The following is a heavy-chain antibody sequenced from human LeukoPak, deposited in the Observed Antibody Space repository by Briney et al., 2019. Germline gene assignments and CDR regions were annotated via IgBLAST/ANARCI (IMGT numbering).Heavy chain of an antibody. CDR1: GYTFTSYG. V-gene: IGHV1-18*01. D-gene: IGHD6-19*01. J-gene: IGHJ6*03. Sequence: ASVKVSCKASGYTFTSYGISWVRQAPGQGLEWMGWISAYNGNTNYAQKLQGRVTMTTDTSTSTAYMELRSLRSDDTAVYYCARRQSGWYLGYYYYYMDVWGKGTTVTVSS. CDR2: ISAYNGNT. CDR3: ARRQSGWYLGYYYYYMDV.